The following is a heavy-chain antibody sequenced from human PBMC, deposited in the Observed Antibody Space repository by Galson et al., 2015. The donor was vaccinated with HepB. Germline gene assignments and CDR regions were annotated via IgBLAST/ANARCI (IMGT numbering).Heavy chain of an antibody. CDR1: GYSFSSYW. Sequence: QSGAEVKKPGESLKISCRGSGYSFSSYWIGWVRQMPGKGLEWMGIIYPGDSDTRYSPSFQGQVTISADKSISTAYLQWSSLKASDTAMYYCARGIAVAGTITIHWYFDLWGRGTLVTVSS. J-gene: IGHJ2*01. V-gene: IGHV5-51*01. CDR2: IYPGDSDT. CDR3: ARGIAVAGTITIHWYFDL. D-gene: IGHD6-19*01.